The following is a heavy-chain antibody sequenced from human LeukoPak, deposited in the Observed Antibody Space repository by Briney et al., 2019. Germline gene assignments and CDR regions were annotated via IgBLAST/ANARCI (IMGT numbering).Heavy chain of an antibody. V-gene: IGHV1-46*02. CDR1: GYSFNSHH. D-gene: IGHD3-10*01. CDR2: KFSHDGST. J-gene: IGHJ6*02. Sequence: ASVKVSCKTSGYSFNSHHVHWVRQAPGQGLEWMGVKFSHDGSTSNTQKFQGRITMTRGTSTSTVYMELSSLRSEDTAVYYCARDSGNFHYDMDVWGQGTTVIVSS. CDR3: ARDSGNFHYDMDV.